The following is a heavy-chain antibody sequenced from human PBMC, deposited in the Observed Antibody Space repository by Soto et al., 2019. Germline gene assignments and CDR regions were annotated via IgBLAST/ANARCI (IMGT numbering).Heavy chain of an antibody. Sequence: HPGGSLRLSCAASGFTFSSYWMNWVRQAPGKGLVWVSRINSDGSSTSYADSVKGRFTISRDNAKNTLYLQMNSLRAEDTAVYYCARVLRDYYYGMDVWGQGTTVTVSS. CDR2: INSDGSST. CDR3: ARVLRDYYYGMDV. CDR1: GFTFSSYW. J-gene: IGHJ6*02. V-gene: IGHV3-74*01.